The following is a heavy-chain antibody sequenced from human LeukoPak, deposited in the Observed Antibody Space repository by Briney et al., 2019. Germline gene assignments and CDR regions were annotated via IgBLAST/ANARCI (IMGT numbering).Heavy chain of an antibody. CDR3: AKDMAGTFDY. V-gene: IGHV3-9*01. J-gene: IGHJ4*02. D-gene: IGHD1-7*01. CDR1: GFTFDDYA. Sequence: GRSLRLSCAASGFTFDDYAMHWVRQAPGKGLEWVSGICWNSGSIGYADSVKGRFTISRDNAKNSLYLQMNSLRAEDTALYYCAKDMAGTFDYWGQGTLVTVSS. CDR2: ICWNSGSI.